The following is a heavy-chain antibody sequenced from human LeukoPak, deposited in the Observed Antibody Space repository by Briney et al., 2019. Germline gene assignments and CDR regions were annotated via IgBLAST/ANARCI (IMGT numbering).Heavy chain of an antibody. J-gene: IGHJ4*02. D-gene: IGHD6-13*01. Sequence: PGGSLRLSCAASGFTFSSYWMHWVRQAPGQGLVWVSRISTDGGSTTYADSVKGRFTISRDNAKNTVYLQINSLRAEDTAVYYCARGRSTSSWYSFDYWGQGTLVTVSS. CDR2: ISTDGGST. CDR1: GFTFSSYW. CDR3: ARGRSTSSWYSFDY. V-gene: IGHV3-74*01.